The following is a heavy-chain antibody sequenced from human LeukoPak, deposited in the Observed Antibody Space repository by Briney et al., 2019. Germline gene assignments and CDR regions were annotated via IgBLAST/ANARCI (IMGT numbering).Heavy chain of an antibody. CDR1: GYTFTSYG. CDR2: ISAYNGNT. V-gene: IGHV1-18*01. J-gene: IGHJ6*02. Sequence: ASVKVSCKASGYTFTSYGISWVRQAPGQGLEWMGWISAYNGNTNYAQKLQGRVTMTTDASTSTAYMELRSLRSDDTAVYYCAGFTVVTDIYYYGMDVWGQGTTVTVSS. CDR3: AGFTVVTDIYYYGMDV. D-gene: IGHD4-23*01.